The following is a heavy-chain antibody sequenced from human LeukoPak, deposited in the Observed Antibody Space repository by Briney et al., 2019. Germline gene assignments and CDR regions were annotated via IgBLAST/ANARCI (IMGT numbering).Heavy chain of an antibody. D-gene: IGHD5-24*01. CDR2: IYYSGST. CDR1: GGSISSYY. V-gene: IGHV4-59*08. CDR3: ARCDRRDGYNFDY. J-gene: IGHJ4*02. Sequence: SETLSLTCTVSGGSISSYYWSWIRQPPGKGLEWIGYIYYSGSTNYNPSLKSRVTTSVDTSKNQFSLKLSSVTAADTAVYYCARCDRRDGYNFDYWGQGTLVTVSS.